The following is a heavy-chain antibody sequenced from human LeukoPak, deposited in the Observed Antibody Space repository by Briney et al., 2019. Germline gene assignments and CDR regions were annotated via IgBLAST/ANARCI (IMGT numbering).Heavy chain of an antibody. CDR2: ISAYNGNT. CDR1: GYTFTSFG. CDR3: ARARATDSNWYGLY. J-gene: IGHJ4*02. Sequence: ASVKVSCKASGYTFTSFGITWVRQAPGQRLEWVGWISAYNGNTNYAQKLQGRVTMTTDTSTSTAYMELRSLRSDDTAVYYCARARATDSNWYGLYWGQGTLVTVSS. V-gene: IGHV1-18*01. D-gene: IGHD6-13*01.